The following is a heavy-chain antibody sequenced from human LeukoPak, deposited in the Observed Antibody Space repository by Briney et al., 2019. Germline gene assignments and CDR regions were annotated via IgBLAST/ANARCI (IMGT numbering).Heavy chain of an antibody. CDR1: GFTFSSYG. V-gene: IGHV3-30*02. Sequence: PGGSLRLSCAASGFTFSSYGMHWVRQAPGKGLEWVAFIRYDGSNKYYADSVKGRFTISRDNSKNTLYLQMNSLRAEDTAVYYCARGGSYGWVYYYYYMDVWGKGTTVTVSS. CDR2: IRYDGSNK. J-gene: IGHJ6*03. CDR3: ARGGSYGWVYYYYYMDV. D-gene: IGHD1-26*01.